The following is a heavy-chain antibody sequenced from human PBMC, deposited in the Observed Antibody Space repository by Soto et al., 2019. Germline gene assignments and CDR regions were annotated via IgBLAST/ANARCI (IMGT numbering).Heavy chain of an antibody. V-gene: IGHV4-59*01. Sequence: SETLSLTCTVSGGSIRSYYWSWIRQPPGKGLEWIGYIYYSGSTNYNPSLKSRVTISVDTSKNQFSLKLSSVTAADTAVYFCARDRGYYDKSWCDPWGQGTLVSVS. CDR1: GGSIRSYY. D-gene: IGHD3-22*01. CDR2: IYYSGST. CDR3: ARDRGYYDKSWCDP. J-gene: IGHJ5*02.